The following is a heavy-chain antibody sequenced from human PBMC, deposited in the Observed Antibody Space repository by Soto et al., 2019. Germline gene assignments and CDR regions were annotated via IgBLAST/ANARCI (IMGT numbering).Heavy chain of an antibody. CDR3: TRSAYMDV. CDR2: ISGSGDGR. CDR1: GFTFSNYV. J-gene: IGHJ6*03. Sequence: QPGGSLRLSCDTSGFTFSNYVMTWVRQAPGRGLEWVSSISGSGDGRSYADSVKGRFTISRDNSEKTLYLQMNSLRAEDTAVYYATRSAYMDVWGTGTTVTVSS. V-gene: IGHV3-23*01. D-gene: IGHD2-2*01.